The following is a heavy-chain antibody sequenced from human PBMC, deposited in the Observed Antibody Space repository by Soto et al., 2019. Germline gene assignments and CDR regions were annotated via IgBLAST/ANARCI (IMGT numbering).Heavy chain of an antibody. Sequence: EVQLVESGGGLVQPGGSLKLSCAASGFTFSGSAMHWVRQASGKGLEWVGRIRSKANSYATAYAASVKGRFTISRDDSKNTAYLQMNSLKTEDTAVYYCTRLGSIAAAGVVDYWGQGTPVTVSS. D-gene: IGHD6-13*01. J-gene: IGHJ4*02. CDR1: GFTFSGSA. V-gene: IGHV3-73*02. CDR3: TRLGSIAAAGVVDY. CDR2: IRSKANSYAT.